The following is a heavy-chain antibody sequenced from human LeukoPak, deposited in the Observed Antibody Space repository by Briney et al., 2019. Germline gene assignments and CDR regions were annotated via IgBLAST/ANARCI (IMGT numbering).Heavy chain of an antibody. D-gene: IGHD5-18*01. CDR3: ARGRRGYSYGETPGGGFDY. CDR1: GGTFSSYA. Sequence: SVKVSCKASGGTFSSYAISWVRQAPGHGLECMGGIIPIFGTANYAQKFQGKVTINANESTQTPYIALGSLRSEDTAVYYCARGRRGYSYGETPGGGFDYWGQGTLVTVSS. J-gene: IGHJ4*02. CDR2: IIPIFGTA. V-gene: IGHV1-69*01.